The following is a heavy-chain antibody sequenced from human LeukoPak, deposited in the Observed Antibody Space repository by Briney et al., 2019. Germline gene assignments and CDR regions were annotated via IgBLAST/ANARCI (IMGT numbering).Heavy chain of an antibody. CDR1: GFTFSSYG. CDR2: ISYDASNI. V-gene: IGHV3-30*18. J-gene: IGHJ4*02. D-gene: IGHD3-22*01. Sequence: PGRSLRLSCAASGFTFSSYGMHWVRQAPDKGLEWVAVISYDASNIYYGDSVKGRFTISRDNSKNTVYLQMNSLRAEDTAVYYCAKSGAIYYDSSGYHYDHWGQGTLVTVSS. CDR3: AKSGAIYYDSSGYHYDH.